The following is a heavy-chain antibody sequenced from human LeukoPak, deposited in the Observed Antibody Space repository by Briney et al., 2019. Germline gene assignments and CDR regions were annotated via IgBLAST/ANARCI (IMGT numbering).Heavy chain of an antibody. CDR3: ARGLAFRNYYDSSGYPKSRYYFDY. Sequence: PSETLSLTCAVYGGSFSGYYWSWIRQPPGKGLEWIGEINHSGSTNYNPSLKSRVTISVDTSKNQFSLKLSSVTAADTAVYYCARGLAFRNYYDSSGYPKSRYYFDYWGQGTLVTVSS. J-gene: IGHJ4*02. CDR2: INHSGST. CDR1: GGSFSGYY. V-gene: IGHV4-34*01. D-gene: IGHD3-22*01.